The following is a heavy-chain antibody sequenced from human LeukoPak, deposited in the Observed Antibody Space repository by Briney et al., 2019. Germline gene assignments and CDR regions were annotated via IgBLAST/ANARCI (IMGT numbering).Heavy chain of an antibody. J-gene: IGHJ4*02. CDR2: LNNDGSST. CDR1: GFTFSSYW. V-gene: IGHV3-74*01. Sequence: GGSLRLSCAASGFTFSSYWMHWVRQAPGKGLVWVSRLNNDGSSTNYADSVKGRFTISRDNSKNTLYLQMNSLGAEDTAVYYCARDQSSSWYGGVDYWGQGTLVTVSS. CDR3: ARDQSSSWYGGVDY. D-gene: IGHD6-13*01.